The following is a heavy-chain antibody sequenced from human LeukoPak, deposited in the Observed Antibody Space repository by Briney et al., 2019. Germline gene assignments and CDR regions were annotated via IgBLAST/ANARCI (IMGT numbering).Heavy chain of an antibody. CDR2: INPNSGGT. CDR1: GYTFTGYY. CDR3: ARGWDTAMGLDY. J-gene: IGHJ4*02. Sequence: ASVKVSCKASGYTFTGYYMHWVRQAPGQGLEWMGRINPNSGGTNYAQKFQGRVTMTRDTSISTAYMELSRLRSDDTAVYYCARGWDTAMGLDYWGQGTLVTVSS. V-gene: IGHV1-2*06. D-gene: IGHD5-18*01.